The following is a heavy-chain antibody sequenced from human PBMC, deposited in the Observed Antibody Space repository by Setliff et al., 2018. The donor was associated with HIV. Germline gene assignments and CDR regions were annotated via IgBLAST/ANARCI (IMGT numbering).Heavy chain of an antibody. CDR2: ITSDNDNT. CDR1: GYTFNNYA. Sequence: ASVKVSCKASGYTFNNYAMHWVRQAPGQRLEWLGWITSDNDNTKYSEKFKGRVTITRDSSASTAYMELSSLGSEDTAVYYCARDYSPTFYYYDSSGTFDYWGQGTLVTVSS. D-gene: IGHD3-22*01. CDR3: ARDYSPTFYYYDSSGTFDY. V-gene: IGHV1-3*04. J-gene: IGHJ4*02.